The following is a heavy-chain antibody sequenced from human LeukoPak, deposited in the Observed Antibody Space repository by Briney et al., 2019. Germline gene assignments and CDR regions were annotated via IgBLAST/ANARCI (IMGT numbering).Heavy chain of an antibody. J-gene: IGHJ4*02. CDR1: GFTFSSYA. D-gene: IGHD6-19*01. CDR3: AKVLYSSGFYGNY. CDR2: TTGSGGSP. Sequence: PGGSLRLSCAASGFTFSSYAMTWVRQAPGKGLEWVSATTGSGGSPYYADSVKGRFTISRDNSKNTLYLQMNSLRGEDTAVYYCAKVLYSSGFYGNYWGQGTLVTVSS. V-gene: IGHV3-23*01.